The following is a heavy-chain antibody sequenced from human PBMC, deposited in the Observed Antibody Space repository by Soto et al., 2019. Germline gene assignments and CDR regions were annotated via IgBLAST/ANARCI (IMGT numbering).Heavy chain of an antibody. CDR1: GGTLSSYA. CDR2: IIPIFGTA. D-gene: IGHD5-18*01. V-gene: IGHV1-69*13. J-gene: IGHJ4*02. CDR3: ASSLLWIQLWPLGY. Sequence: SVKVSCKASGGTLSSYAISWVRQAPGQGLEWMGGIIPIFGTANYAQKFQGRVTITADESTSTAYMELSSLRSEDTAVYYCASSLLWIQLWPLGYWGQGTLVTGLL.